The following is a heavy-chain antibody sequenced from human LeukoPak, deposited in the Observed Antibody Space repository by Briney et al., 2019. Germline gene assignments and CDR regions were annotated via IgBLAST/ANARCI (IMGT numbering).Heavy chain of an antibody. J-gene: IGHJ5*02. CDR1: GGSLSGYY. CDR3: ARALMTLVRGVPRTTWFHP. CDR2: INESGTT. D-gene: IGHD3-10*01. Sequence: KASETLSLTCAVFGGSLSGYYWTWVRQAPGKGLEWIGEINESGTTNYNASLNNRVTISVDTSKNQFSLKLTSLTAADTAVFYCARALMTLVRGVPRTTWFHPWGQGTLVTVSS. V-gene: IGHV4-34*01.